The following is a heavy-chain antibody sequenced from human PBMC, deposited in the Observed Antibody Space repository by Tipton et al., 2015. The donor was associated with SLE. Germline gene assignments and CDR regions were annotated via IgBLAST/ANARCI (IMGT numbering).Heavy chain of an antibody. V-gene: IGHV4-59*01. CDR1: GGSISGYY. J-gene: IGHJ4*02. Sequence: TLSLTCTVSGGSISGYYWSWIRQPPGKGLEWIGYIYYSGSTNYNPSLKSRATISVGTSRNQFSLNLNSVTAADTAVYYCARGGGDSSSCQDFDRWGQGTLVTVSS. CDR2: IYYSGST. CDR3: ARGGGDSSSCQDFDR. D-gene: IGHD6-13*01.